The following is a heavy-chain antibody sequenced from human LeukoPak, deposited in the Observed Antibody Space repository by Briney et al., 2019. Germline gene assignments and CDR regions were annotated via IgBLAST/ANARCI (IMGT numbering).Heavy chain of an antibody. CDR1: GFTGFTFDDFA. D-gene: IGHD3-10*01. J-gene: IGHJ4*02. CDR2: ISYNSGYI. V-gene: IGHV3-9*01. CDR3: AKDMASGGSGSDLGDPFDN. Sequence: GRSLRLSCAGSGFTGFTFDDFAMHWVRQAPGKGLEWVSGISYNSGYIAYADSVKGRSTISRDNAKDVLYLQMNSLRAEDTAFYYCAKDMASGGSGSDLGDPFDNWGQGALVTVSS.